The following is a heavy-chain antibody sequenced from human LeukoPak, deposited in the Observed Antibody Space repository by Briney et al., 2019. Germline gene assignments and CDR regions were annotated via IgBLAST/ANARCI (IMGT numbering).Heavy chain of an antibody. Sequence: PGGSLRLSCAASGFKFDDYGMSWVRQVPGKGLEWVSGINWNGGSRGYADSVKGRFTISGDISKNTLYLQMNSLRAEDTAVYYCARGFNWKDAFDIWGQGTMVTVSS. J-gene: IGHJ3*02. V-gene: IGHV3-20*04. D-gene: IGHD1-20*01. CDR3: ARGFNWKDAFDI. CDR1: GFKFDDYG. CDR2: INWNGGSR.